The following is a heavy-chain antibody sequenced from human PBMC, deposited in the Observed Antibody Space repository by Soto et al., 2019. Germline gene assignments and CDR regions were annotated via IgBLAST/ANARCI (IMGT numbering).Heavy chain of an antibody. CDR1: GYTFTSYD. CDR3: AREVLLVVAATPGDYYYYGMDV. D-gene: IGHD2-15*01. J-gene: IGHJ6*02. Sequence: ASVKVSCKASGYTFTSYDINWVRQATGQGLEWMGWMNPNSGNTGYAQKFQGRVTMTRNTSISTAYMELSSLRSEDTAVYYCAREVLLVVAATPGDYYYYGMDVCGHGTTVTGS. CDR2: MNPNSGNT. V-gene: IGHV1-8*01.